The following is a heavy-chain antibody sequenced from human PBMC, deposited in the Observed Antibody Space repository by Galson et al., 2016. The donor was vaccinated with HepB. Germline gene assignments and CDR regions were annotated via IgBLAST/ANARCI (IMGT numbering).Heavy chain of an antibody. Sequence: SLRLSCAGSGFTFSKYWMSWVRQAPGKGLEWVANINQDGSQKYYADSVEGRFAISRDNAKNSLFLQMNSLRAEDTAVYYCAREGPTNYFYYMDVWGKGTTVTVSS. CDR1: GFTFSKYW. CDR3: AREGPTNYFYYMDV. D-gene: IGHD2-8*01. V-gene: IGHV3-7*03. CDR2: INQDGSQK. J-gene: IGHJ6*03.